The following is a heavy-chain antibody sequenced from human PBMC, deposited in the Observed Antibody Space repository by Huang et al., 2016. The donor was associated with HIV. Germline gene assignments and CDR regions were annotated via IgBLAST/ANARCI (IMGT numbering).Heavy chain of an antibody. CDR2: IYPGYYDP. CDR3: ARLIGSPSFYYGLDV. D-gene: IGHD3-10*01. V-gene: IGHV5-51*01. CDR1: GYRFRSNW. Sequence: EVQLVQSGAEVKKPGESLKISCKGSGYRFRSNWIGWGRQMPGKGREWMGIIYPGYYDPRYSPSFQGQVTISADKSSNTAYLQWSSLKASDTAMYYCARLIGSPSFYYGLDVWGQGTTVTVSS. J-gene: IGHJ6*02.